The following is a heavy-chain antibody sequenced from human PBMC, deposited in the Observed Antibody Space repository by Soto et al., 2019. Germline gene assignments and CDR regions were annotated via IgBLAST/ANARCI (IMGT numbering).Heavy chain of an antibody. V-gene: IGHV1-69*13. D-gene: IGHD2-8*01. CDR3: ATVVHGQAFDI. J-gene: IGHJ3*02. CDR1: GGTFSSYA. Sequence: GASVKVSCKASGGTFSSYAISWVRQAPGQGLEWMGGIIPIFGTANYAQKFQGRVTITADESTSTAYMELSSLRSEDTAVYYCATVVHGQAFDIWGQGTMVTVSS. CDR2: IIPIFGTA.